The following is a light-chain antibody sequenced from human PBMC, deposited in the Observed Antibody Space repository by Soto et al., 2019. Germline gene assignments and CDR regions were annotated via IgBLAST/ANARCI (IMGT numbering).Light chain of an antibody. CDR1: QDIRND. V-gene: IGKV1-17*01. Sequence: VQISHSPSSLTAFCVNRVTITFLASQDIRNDLGWYQHKPGNAPKRLIYVASRLQNGVPSRFSGSGSGTEFSLTITSLQPDDFATYYCQQYNSYPTTFGQGTKVDNK. CDR3: QQYNSYPTT. CDR2: VAS. J-gene: IGKJ1*01.